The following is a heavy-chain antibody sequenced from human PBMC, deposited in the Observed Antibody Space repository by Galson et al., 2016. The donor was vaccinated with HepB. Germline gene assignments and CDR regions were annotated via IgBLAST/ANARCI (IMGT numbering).Heavy chain of an antibody. J-gene: IGHJ4*02. CDR2: IRYDGSNK. V-gene: IGHV3-33*01. CDR3: ARRYCSSTSCLGVLDY. CDR1: GFTFSSYG. Sequence: SLRLSCAASGFTFSSYGMLWVRQAPGKGLEWVAVIRYDGSNKYYADSVKGRFTISRDNSKNTLYLQMNSLRAEDTAVYYCARRYCSSTSCLGVLDYWGQGTLVTVSS. D-gene: IGHD2-2*01.